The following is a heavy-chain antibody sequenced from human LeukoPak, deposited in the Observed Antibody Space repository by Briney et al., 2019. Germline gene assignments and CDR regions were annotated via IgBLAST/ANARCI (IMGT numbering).Heavy chain of an antibody. Sequence: GGSLRLSCAASGFTFSSYSMNWVRQAPGKGLEWVSSISSSSSYIYYADSVKGRFTISRDNAKNSLYLQMNSLRAEDTAVYYCARHPGGTNWGSLGFYCYGMDVWGQGTTVTVSS. D-gene: IGHD7-27*01. CDR3: ARHPGGTNWGSLGFYCYGMDV. CDR1: GFTFSSYS. CDR2: ISSSSSYI. J-gene: IGHJ6*02. V-gene: IGHV3-21*01.